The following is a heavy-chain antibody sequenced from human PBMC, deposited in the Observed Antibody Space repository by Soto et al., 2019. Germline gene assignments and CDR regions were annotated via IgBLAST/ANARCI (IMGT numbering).Heavy chain of an antibody. Sequence: SETLSLTCTVSGGSISSYYWSWIRQPPGKGLEWIGYIYYSGSTNYNPSLKSRVTISVDTSKNQFSLKLSSVTAADTAVYYCAAARLDMWGLPLYFDYWGQGTLVTVSS. CDR1: GGSISSYY. V-gene: IGHV4-59*01. D-gene: IGHD1-26*01. CDR3: AAARLDMWGLPLYFDY. J-gene: IGHJ4*02. CDR2: IYYSGST.